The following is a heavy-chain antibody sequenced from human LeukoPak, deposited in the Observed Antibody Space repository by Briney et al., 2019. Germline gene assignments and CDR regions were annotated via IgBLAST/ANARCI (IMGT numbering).Heavy chain of an antibody. CDR3: ERDPGSGYSFLYYFDY. CDR2: INAGNGNT. D-gene: IGHD5-18*01. Sequence: ASVKVSCKASGYTFTSYAIHWVRQAPGQRVEGMGWINAGNGNTKYSREFQGRVTNTRDTSASTAYMELSRLRSDDTAVYYWERDPGSGYSFLYYFDYWGQGTLVTVPS. CDR1: GYTFTSYA. V-gene: IGHV1-3*01. J-gene: IGHJ4*02.